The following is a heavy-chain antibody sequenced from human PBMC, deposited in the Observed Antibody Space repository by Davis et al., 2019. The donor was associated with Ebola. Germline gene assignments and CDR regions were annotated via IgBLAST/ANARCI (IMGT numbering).Heavy chain of an antibody. Sequence: SETLSLTCTVSGGSISSYYWSWIRQPPGKGLEWIGYIYYSGSTNYNPSLKSRVTISVDTSKNQFSLKLSSVTAADTAVYYCARENAAMVQGVILYYYGMDVWGQGTTVTVSS. D-gene: IGHD3-10*01. CDR1: GGSISSYY. V-gene: IGHV4-59*01. CDR2: IYYSGST. J-gene: IGHJ6*02. CDR3: ARENAAMVQGVILYYYGMDV.